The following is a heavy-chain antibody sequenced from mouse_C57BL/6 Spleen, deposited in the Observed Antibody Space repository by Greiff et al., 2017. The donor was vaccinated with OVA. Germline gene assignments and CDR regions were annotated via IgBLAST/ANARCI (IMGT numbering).Heavy chain of an antibody. Sequence: VKLQESGPGLVQPSQSLSITCTVSGFSLTSYGVHWVRQSPGKGLEWLGVIWSGGSTDYNAAFISRLSISKDNSKSQVFFKMNSLQADDTAIYYCATSETTRAYYAMDYWGQGTSVTVSS. CDR3: ATSETTRAYYAMDY. CDR1: GFSLTSYG. D-gene: IGHD2-1*01. J-gene: IGHJ4*01. V-gene: IGHV2-2*01. CDR2: IWSGGST.